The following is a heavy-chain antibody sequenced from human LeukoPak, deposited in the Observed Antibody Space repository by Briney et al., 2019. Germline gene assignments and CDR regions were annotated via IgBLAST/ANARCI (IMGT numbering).Heavy chain of an antibody. J-gene: IGHJ6*01. Sequence: GGSLGLFCAASGFTFSSYTMNWVRQAPGKGLEWGSYISSSSSYIYYADSVKGRFTISRDNAENSLYLQMNSLRAEDTAVYYCARGSEGYCSGGGCYYGMDVWGQGTTVTVSS. V-gene: IGHV3-21*01. CDR2: ISSSSSYI. CDR1: GFTFSSYT. CDR3: ARGSEGYCSGGGCYYGMDV. D-gene: IGHD2-15*01.